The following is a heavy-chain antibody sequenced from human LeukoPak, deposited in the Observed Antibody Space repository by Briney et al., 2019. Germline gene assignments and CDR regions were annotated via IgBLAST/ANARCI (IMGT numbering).Heavy chain of an antibody. CDR1: GDSISSRTYY. CDR3: ARDVSSMFPNWFDP. CDR2: IWNSGST. D-gene: IGHD6-6*01. V-gene: IGHV4-31*03. Sequence: PSQTLSLTCSVSGDSISSRTYYWTWIRQHPEKGLEWIGYIWNSGSTNYNPALKSRVTISVDTSKNQFSLKLTSVTAADTAIYHCARDVSSMFPNWFDPWGQGILVIVSS. J-gene: IGHJ5*02.